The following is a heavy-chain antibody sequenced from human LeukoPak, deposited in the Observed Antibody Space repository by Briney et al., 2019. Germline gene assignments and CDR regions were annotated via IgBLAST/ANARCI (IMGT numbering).Heavy chain of an antibody. CDR3: ARSNNGGWGYCDY. Sequence: GGSLRLSCAASGFTFDDYAMHWVRQAPGKGLEWVSLISGDGGSTYYADSVKGRFTISRDNSKNTLYVQMSSLRAEDTAVYYCARSNNGGWGYCDYWGQGTLVTVSS. D-gene: IGHD3-16*01. J-gene: IGHJ4*02. CDR1: GFTFDDYA. CDR2: ISGDGGST. V-gene: IGHV3-43*02.